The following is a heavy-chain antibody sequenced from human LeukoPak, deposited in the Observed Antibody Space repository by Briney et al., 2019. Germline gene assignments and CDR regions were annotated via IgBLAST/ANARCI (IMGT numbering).Heavy chain of an antibody. J-gene: IGHJ4*02. CDR2: IRGSGGNT. Sequence: GGSLRLSCAASGFTFSTYAMNWVRQAPGKGLEWVSGIRGSGGNTYYADSVKGRFTISRDNSKNTLYLQMNSLRAEDTAVYYCAKGGKWDVTPFDYWGQGTLVTVSS. V-gene: IGHV3-23*01. CDR3: AKGGKWDVTPFDY. CDR1: GFTFSTYA. D-gene: IGHD1-26*01.